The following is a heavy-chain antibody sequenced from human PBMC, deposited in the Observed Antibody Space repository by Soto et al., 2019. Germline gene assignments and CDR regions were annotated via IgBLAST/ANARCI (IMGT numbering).Heavy chain of an antibody. J-gene: IGHJ4*02. D-gene: IGHD5-18*01. CDR1: GYSFASYW. CDR3: AKTDGYEVEY. V-gene: IGHV5-51*01. Sequence: PGESLKISCKGSGYSFASYWIAWVRQMPGKGLEWMGSIYPGDSDTTYSPSIQGQVTISADKSSTTVYLQWNTLKASDTAMYYCAKTDGYEVEYWGQGTQVTVSS. CDR2: IYPGDSDT.